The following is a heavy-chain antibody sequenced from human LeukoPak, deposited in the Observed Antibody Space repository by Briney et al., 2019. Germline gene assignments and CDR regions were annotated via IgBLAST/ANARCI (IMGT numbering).Heavy chain of an antibody. D-gene: IGHD3-3*01. CDR2: VSGSGTST. V-gene: IGHV3-23*01. CDR1: GFTFINYG. J-gene: IGHJ3*02. CDR3: AKDQRFLPPEGAFDI. Sequence: GGSLRLSCAGSGFTFINYGMIWVRQAPGKGLEWVSSVSGSGTSTHYADSVKGRFTISRDNSKNTLYLQMNSLRAEDTAVYYCAKDQRFLPPEGAFDIWGQGTMVTVSS.